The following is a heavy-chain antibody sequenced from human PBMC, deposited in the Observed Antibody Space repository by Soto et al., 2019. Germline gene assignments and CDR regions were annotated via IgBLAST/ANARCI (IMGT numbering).Heavy chain of an antibody. D-gene: IGHD1-26*01. J-gene: IGHJ6*02. V-gene: IGHV1-46*01. CDR3: ARAGGRREYYYGIDV. CDR2: INPSDGSS. CDR1: AYTFTSYY. Sequence: ASVKVSCKTSAYTFTSYYVHWLRQAPGQGLEWMGIINPSDGSSTYAQRFQGRVTMTRDTSTTTVYMELSSLRSEDTAIFYCARAGGRREYYYGIDVWGQGTTVTV.